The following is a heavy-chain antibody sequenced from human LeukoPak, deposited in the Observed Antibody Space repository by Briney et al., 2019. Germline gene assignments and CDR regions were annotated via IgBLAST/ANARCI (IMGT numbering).Heavy chain of an antibody. CDR2: ISRSGSTK. CDR3: ARVYKNVLRYFDRSLRYYYMDV. V-gene: IGHV3-11*04. D-gene: IGHD3-9*01. Sequence: PGGSLRLSCAASGFTFSDYNMRWIRQAPGKGLEWVSSISRSGSTKYYADSVKGRFTISRDNAKNSLFLQMNSLRAEDTAVYYCARVYKNVLRYFDRSLRYYYMDVWGKGTTVTISS. CDR1: GFTFSDYN. J-gene: IGHJ6*03.